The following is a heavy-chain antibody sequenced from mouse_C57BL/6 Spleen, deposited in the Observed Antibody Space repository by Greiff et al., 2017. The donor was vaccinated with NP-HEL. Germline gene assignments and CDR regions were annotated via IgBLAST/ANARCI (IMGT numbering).Heavy chain of an antibody. V-gene: IGHV1-64*01. CDR2: IHPNSGST. CDR1: GYTFTSYW. D-gene: IGHD2-5*01. CDR3: ARGDYSNYGY. J-gene: IGHJ2*01. Sequence: QVQLQQPGAELVKPGASVKLSCKASGYTFTSYWMHWVKQRPGQGLEWIGMIHPNSGSTNYNEKFKSKATLTVDKSSSTAYMQLSSLTSEDSAVDYCARGDYSNYGYWGQGTTLTVSS.